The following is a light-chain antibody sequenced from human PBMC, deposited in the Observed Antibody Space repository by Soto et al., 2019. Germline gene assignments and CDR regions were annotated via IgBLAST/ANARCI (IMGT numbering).Light chain of an antibody. CDR3: QQYNNWPPIT. V-gene: IGKV3-15*01. CDR2: DAS. Sequence: EIVMTQSPGTLSVSPGERATLSCRASQSVRSKLAWYQQKPGQAPRLLIYDASTRATGIPARFSGSGSGTXXXXXXXXXQSEDFAVYYCQQYNNWPPITFGQGTRLEIK. J-gene: IGKJ5*01. CDR1: QSVRSK.